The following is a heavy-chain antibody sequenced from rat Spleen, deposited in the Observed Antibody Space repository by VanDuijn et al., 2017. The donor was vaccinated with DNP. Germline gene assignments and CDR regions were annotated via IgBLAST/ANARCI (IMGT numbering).Heavy chain of an antibody. D-gene: IGHD1-12*02. CDR1: GFSLTSYH. J-gene: IGHJ2*01. CDR2: IWTGGST. CDR3: ARGDYDGSYYSYYFDY. Sequence: QVQLKESGPGLVQPSQTLSLTCTVSGFSLTSYHVSWVRQPPGKGLEWVGVIWTGGSTEENSALRSRLTISRDTSKSQVFLKMNSLQTEDTATYYCARGDYDGSYYSYYFDYWGQGVMVTVSS. V-gene: IGHV2-43*01.